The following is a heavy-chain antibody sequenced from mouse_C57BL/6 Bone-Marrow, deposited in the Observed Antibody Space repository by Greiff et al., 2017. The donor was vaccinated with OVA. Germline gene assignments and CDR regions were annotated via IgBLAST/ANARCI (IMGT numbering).Heavy chain of an antibody. V-gene: IGHV7-1*01. Sequence: EVKLMESGGGLVQSGRSLRLSCATSGFTFSDFYMEWVRQAPGKGLEWIAASRNKANDYTTEYSASVKGRFIVSRDTSQSILYLQMNALGAEDTAIYYCARDAYYYDSFAYWGQGTLVTVSA. CDR2: SRNKANDYTT. J-gene: IGHJ3*01. D-gene: IGHD2-4*01. CDR3: ARDAYYYDSFAY. CDR1: GFTFSDFY.